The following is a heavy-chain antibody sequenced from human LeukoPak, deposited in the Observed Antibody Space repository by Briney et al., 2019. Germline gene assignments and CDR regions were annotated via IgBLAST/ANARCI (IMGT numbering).Heavy chain of an antibody. V-gene: IGHV3-30*03. J-gene: IGHJ4*02. Sequence: GRSLRLSCAASGFTFSTYGMHWVRQAPGKGLEWVAVISYDGSNEYYADSVKGRFTISRDNAKNSLSLQMNSLRAEDTAVYYCARVDYGGFNFDYWGQGTLVTVST. CDR1: GFTFSTYG. D-gene: IGHD4-23*01. CDR3: ARVDYGGFNFDY. CDR2: ISYDGSNE.